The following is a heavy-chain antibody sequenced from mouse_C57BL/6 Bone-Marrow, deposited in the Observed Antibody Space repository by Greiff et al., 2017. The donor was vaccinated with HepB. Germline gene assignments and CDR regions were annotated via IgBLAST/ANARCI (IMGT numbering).Heavy chain of an antibody. CDR2: IYPRSGNT. Sequence: QVQLQQSGAELARPGASVKLSCKASGYTFTSYGISWVKQRTGQSLEWIGEIYPRSGNTYYNEKFKGKATLTADKSSSTAYMELRSLTSEDSAVYFCARKVGGPMDYWGQGTSVTVSS. D-gene: IGHD1-1*01. V-gene: IGHV1-81*01. CDR3: ARKVGGPMDY. CDR1: GYTFTSYG. J-gene: IGHJ4*01.